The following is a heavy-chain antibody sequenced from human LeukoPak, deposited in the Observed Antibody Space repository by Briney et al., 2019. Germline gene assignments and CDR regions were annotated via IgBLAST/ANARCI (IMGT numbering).Heavy chain of an antibody. V-gene: IGHV4-38-2*01. D-gene: IGHD6-6*01. CDR2: IYHSGST. CDR1: GYSISSGYY. J-gene: IGHJ4*02. CDR3: ASLEYSSSAGGY. Sequence: SETLSLTCAVSGYSISSGYYWGWIRQPPGKGLEWIGSIYHSGSTYYNPSLKSRVTISVDPSKNQFSLKLSSVTAADTAVYYCASLEYSSSAGGYWGQGTLVTVSS.